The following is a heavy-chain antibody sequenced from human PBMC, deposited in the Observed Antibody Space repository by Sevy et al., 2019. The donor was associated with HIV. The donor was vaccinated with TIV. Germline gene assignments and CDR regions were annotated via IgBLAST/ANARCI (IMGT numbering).Heavy chain of an antibody. D-gene: IGHD3-10*01. Sequence: GGSLRLSCAASGLTVKNNYFNWVRQAPGKGLEWVSIIYSGGTTFYADSVKGRFIISRDNSKNTLYLQMNSLRAEDTAVYYCASLASLLWFGELKLDVWGQWTTVTVSS. CDR2: IYSGGTT. CDR1: GLTVKNNY. V-gene: IGHV3-53*01. CDR3: ASLASLLWFGELKLDV. J-gene: IGHJ6*02.